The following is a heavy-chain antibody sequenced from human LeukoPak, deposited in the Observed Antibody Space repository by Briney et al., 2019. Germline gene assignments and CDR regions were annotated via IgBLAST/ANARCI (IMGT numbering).Heavy chain of an antibody. J-gene: IGHJ4*02. CDR3: ARSSGGDCSKNQLDY. Sequence: GGSLRLSCAASGFTFSSYEMNWVRQAPGKGLEWVSSISSSSSYIYYADSVKGRFTISRDNAKNSLYLQMNSLRAEDTAVYYCARSSGGDCSKNQLDYWGQGTLVTVSS. CDR2: ISSSSSYI. D-gene: IGHD2-21*02. CDR1: GFTFSSYE. V-gene: IGHV3-21*01.